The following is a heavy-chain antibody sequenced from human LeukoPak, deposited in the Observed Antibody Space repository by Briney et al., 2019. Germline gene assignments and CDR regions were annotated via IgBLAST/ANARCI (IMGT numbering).Heavy chain of an antibody. J-gene: IGHJ4*02. Sequence: GGSLRLSCAASGLTFSSYAMSWVRQAPGKGLEWVSAISGSGGSTYYADSVKGRFTISRDNSKNTLYLQMNSLRAEDTAVYYCTRESGSYHGNDYWGQGTLVTVSS. D-gene: IGHD1-26*01. CDR3: TRESGSYHGNDY. CDR1: GLTFSSYA. CDR2: ISGSGGST. V-gene: IGHV3-23*01.